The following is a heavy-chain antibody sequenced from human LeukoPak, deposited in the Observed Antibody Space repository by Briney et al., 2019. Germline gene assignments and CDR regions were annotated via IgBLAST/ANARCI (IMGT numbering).Heavy chain of an antibody. CDR1: GGSISSYY. CDR3: AMIVMGTGSLDY. D-gene: IGHD3-22*01. Sequence: SETLSLTCTVSGGSISSYYWSWIRQHPGKGLEWIGYIYYSGSTYYNPSLKSRLTISVDTSKNQLSLKLRSVTAADTAVYYCAMIVMGTGSLDYWGQGTLVTVSS. V-gene: IGHV4-59*06. CDR2: IYYSGST. J-gene: IGHJ4*02.